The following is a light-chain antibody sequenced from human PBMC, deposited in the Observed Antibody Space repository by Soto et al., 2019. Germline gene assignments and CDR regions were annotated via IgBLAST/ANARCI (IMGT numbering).Light chain of an antibody. V-gene: IGKV3-20*01. CDR3: QQYGSSLPST. CDR2: GAS. J-gene: IGKJ1*01. Sequence: EIVVTQFPGTLSLSPGERATLSCRASQSVSSSYLAWYQQKPGQAPRLLIYGASSRATGIPDRFSGSGSGTDFTLTISRLEPEDFAVYYCQQYGSSLPSTFGQGTKVEIK. CDR1: QSVSSSY.